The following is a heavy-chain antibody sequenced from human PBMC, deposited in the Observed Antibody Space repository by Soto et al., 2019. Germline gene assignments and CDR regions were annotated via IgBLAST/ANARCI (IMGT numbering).Heavy chain of an antibody. CDR3: ARGAYSSSSIGY. CDR1: GFTFSNYW. J-gene: IGHJ4*02. Sequence: EVQLVESGGDLVQPGGSLRLSCAASGFTFSNYWVTWVRQAPGKGLEWVANIKQDGSEKHYVDSVQGRFTISRDNAKNSLYLEMNNLRVEDTAVYYCARGAYSSSSIGYWGQGTLVTVSS. V-gene: IGHV3-7*01. CDR2: IKQDGSEK. D-gene: IGHD6-6*01.